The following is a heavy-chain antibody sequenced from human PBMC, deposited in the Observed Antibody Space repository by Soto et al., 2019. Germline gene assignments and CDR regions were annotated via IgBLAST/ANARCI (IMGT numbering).Heavy chain of an antibody. Sequence: SETLSLTCFFSGGSISSGGYYWNWIRQHPGKGLEWIGYIYYSGFTYYNPSLKSRVTISVDTSKNQFSLKLSSVTAADTAVYYCARSVTPWGQGTLVTVSS. V-gene: IGHV4-31*03. CDR2: IYYSGFT. J-gene: IGHJ5*02. CDR3: ARSVTP. D-gene: IGHD3-10*01. CDR1: GGSISSGGYY.